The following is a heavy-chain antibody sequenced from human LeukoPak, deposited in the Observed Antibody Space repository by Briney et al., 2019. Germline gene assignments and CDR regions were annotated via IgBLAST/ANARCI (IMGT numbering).Heavy chain of an antibody. Sequence: SETLSLTCTVSGGSIRSSYYYWGWIRQPPGKGLEWIGSIYDSGSTYYNPSLKSRVTISVDRSKNQFSLKLSSVTAADTAVYYCARVNYYDSSGSVDAFDIWGQGTMVTVSS. J-gene: IGHJ3*02. CDR3: ARVNYYDSSGSVDAFDI. CDR2: IYDSGST. D-gene: IGHD3-22*01. CDR1: GGSIRSSYYY. V-gene: IGHV4-39*07.